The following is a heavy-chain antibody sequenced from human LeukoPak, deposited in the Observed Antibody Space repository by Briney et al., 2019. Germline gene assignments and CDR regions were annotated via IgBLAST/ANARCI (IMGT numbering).Heavy chain of an antibody. Sequence: GGSLRLSCAASGFTFSSYGMHWVRQAPGKGLEWVAFIRYDGSNKYYADSVKGRFTISRDNSKNTLYLQMNSLRAEDTAIYYCVRDRGTYRPIDYWGQGTLATVSS. CDR1: GFTFSSYG. J-gene: IGHJ4*02. CDR3: VRDRGTYRPIDY. V-gene: IGHV3-30*02. D-gene: IGHD1-26*01. CDR2: IRYDGSNK.